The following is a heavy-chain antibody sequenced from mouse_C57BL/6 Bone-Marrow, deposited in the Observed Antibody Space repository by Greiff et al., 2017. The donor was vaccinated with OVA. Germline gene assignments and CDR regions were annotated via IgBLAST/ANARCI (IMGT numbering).Heavy chain of an antibody. CDR1: GFTFSSYA. J-gene: IGHJ4*01. V-gene: IGHV5-4*01. CDR2: ISDGGSYT. Sequence: EVQLQQSGGGLVKPGGSLKLSCAASGFTFSSYAMSWVRQTPEKRLEWVATISDGGSYTYYPDNVKGRFTISRDNAKNNLYLQMSHLKSEDTAMYYCARDRTDYWGQGTSVNGSS. CDR3: ARDRTDY.